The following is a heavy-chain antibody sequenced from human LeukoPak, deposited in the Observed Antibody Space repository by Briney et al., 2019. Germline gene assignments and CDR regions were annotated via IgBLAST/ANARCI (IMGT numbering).Heavy chain of an antibody. CDR3: ARDQDRAFDI. J-gene: IGHJ3*02. CDR1: GFTFSTYT. Sequence: GGSLRLSCAASGFTFSTYTMNWVRQAPGKGLEWVAVIWYDGTNRYYADSVKGRFTISRDNSKNTLYLQMNSMRAEDTAVYYCARDQDRAFDIWGQGTMVTVSS. CDR2: IWYDGTNR. V-gene: IGHV3-33*08.